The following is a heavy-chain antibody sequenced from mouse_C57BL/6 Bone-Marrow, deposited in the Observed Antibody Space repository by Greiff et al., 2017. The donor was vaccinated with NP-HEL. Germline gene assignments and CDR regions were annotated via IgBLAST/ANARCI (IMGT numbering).Heavy chain of an antibody. V-gene: IGHV1-39*01. Sequence: EVQLVESGPELVKPGASVKISCKASGYSFTDYNMNWVKQSNGKSLEWIGVINPNYGTTSYNQKFKGKATLTVDQSSSTAYMQLNSLTSEDSAVYYCARGGITTVVAGDYWGQGTTLTVSS. CDR2: INPNYGTT. CDR3: ARGGITTVVAGDY. CDR1: GYSFTDYN. J-gene: IGHJ2*01. D-gene: IGHD1-1*01.